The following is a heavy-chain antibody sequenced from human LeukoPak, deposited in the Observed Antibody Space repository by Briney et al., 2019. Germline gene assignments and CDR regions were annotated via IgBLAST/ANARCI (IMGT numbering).Heavy chain of an antibody. CDR3: ARDRYGGNSGEFDY. V-gene: IGHV4-59*01. CDR1: GGSITSYY. Sequence: SETLSLTCTVSGGSITSYYWSWIRQSPGKGLEWIGYIYYSGATNYNPSVKSRVTISVDTSKNQFSLKVRSVAAADTAVYYCARDRYGGNSGEFDYWGLGTLVTVSS. CDR2: IYYSGAT. J-gene: IGHJ4*02. D-gene: IGHD4-23*01.